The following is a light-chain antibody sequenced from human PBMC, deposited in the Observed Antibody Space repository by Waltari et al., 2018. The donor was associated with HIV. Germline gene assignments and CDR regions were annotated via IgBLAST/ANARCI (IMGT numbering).Light chain of an antibody. J-gene: IGKJ5*01. V-gene: IGKV3-11*01. CDR3: QQRSNWPPRLT. CDR2: DAS. Sequence: EIVLTQSPATLSLSPGERATLSCRASQSVSSDLAWYQQKPGQAPRLLIYDASNRATGIPARVSGSGCGTDFTLTISSLEPEGFAVYYCQQRSNWPPRLTFGQGTRLEIK. CDR1: QSVSSD.